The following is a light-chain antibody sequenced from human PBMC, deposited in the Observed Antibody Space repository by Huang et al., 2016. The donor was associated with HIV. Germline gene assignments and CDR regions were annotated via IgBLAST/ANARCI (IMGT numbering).Light chain of an antibody. Sequence: IVLTQSPLSLPVTPGEPASISCRSSQSLLHSHGYNYLDWYLQKPGQAPQLLISLSSIRASGVPDRFSGSGSVTYFTLKISRVEAEDVGVYFCMQALQTPRTFGQGTRLEIK. V-gene: IGKV2-28*01. CDR1: QSLLHSHGYNY. J-gene: IGKJ5*01. CDR3: MQALQTPRT. CDR2: LSS.